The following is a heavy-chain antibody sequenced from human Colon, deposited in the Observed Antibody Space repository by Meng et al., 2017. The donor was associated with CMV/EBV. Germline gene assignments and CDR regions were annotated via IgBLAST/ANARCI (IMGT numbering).Heavy chain of an antibody. CDR2: MNPATGNT. CDR1: GYSFTNFD. Sequence: ASVTVSCQASGYSFTNFDIYWVRQAPGQGLEWMGWMNPATGNTGYAETLQGRVTMTRDSPIGTAYMELSGLRSEDTAVYYCARVRLAAAGSEPFSIWGQGTTVTVSS. V-gene: IGHV1-8*01. J-gene: IGHJ6*02. D-gene: IGHD6-13*01. CDR3: ARVRLAAAGSEPFSI.